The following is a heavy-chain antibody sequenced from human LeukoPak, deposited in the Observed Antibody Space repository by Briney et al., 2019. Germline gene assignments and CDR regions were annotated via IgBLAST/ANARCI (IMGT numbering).Heavy chain of an antibody. V-gene: IGHV1-46*01. CDR3: ARGTRTDYGDYEFLFDY. J-gene: IGHJ4*02. D-gene: IGHD4-17*01. CDR2: INPSGGST. Sequence: GASVKVSCTASGYTFTSYYMHWVRQAPGQGLEWMGIINPSGGSTSYAQKFQGRVTMTRDTSTSTVYMELSSLRSEDTAVYYCARGTRTDYGDYEFLFDYWGQGTLVTVSS. CDR1: GYTFTSYY.